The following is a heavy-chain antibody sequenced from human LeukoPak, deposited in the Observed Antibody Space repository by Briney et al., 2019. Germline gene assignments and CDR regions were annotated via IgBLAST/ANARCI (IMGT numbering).Heavy chain of an antibody. D-gene: IGHD2-15*01. CDR3: ARGFVVVVAAESFFQH. J-gene: IGHJ1*01. Sequence: ASVKVSCKVSGYTLTDLSMHWVRQAPGKGLEWMGGFDPEDGETIYAQKFQGRVTMTRDMSTSTVYMELSSLRSEDTAVYFCARGFVVVVAAESFFQHWGQGTLVTVSS. CDR1: GYTLTDLS. V-gene: IGHV1-24*01. CDR2: FDPEDGET.